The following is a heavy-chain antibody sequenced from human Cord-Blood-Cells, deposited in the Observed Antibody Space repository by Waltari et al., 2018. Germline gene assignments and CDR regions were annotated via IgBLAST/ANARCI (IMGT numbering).Heavy chain of an antibody. Sequence: QVQLQESGPGLVKPSGTLSLTCAVSGGSISSRNWWSWVRQPPGKGLEWIGEIYHSGSTNYNPSLKSRVTISVDKSKNQFSLKLSSVTAADTAVYYCAREAPDFGGVIVGNWFDPWGQGTLVTVSS. D-gene: IGHD3-16*02. J-gene: IGHJ5*02. CDR1: GGSISSRNW. CDR3: AREAPDFGGVIVGNWFDP. V-gene: IGHV4-4*02. CDR2: IYHSGST.